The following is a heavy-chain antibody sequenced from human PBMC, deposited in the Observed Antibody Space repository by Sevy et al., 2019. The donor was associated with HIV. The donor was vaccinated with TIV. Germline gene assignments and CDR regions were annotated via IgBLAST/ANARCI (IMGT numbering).Heavy chain of an antibody. J-gene: IGHJ1*01. D-gene: IGHD3-22*01. CDR1: GFSLSTSGVG. V-gene: IGHV2-5*01. CDR3: AHRGGVHFYDSSGYYSRAEYFEH. CDR2: IYWNDDQ. Sequence: SGPTLVNPTQTLTLTCTFSGFSLSTSGVGVGWIRQPPGKALEWLALIYWNDDQRYNPSLKSRLTITKDTSKNQVVLTMTNMDPVDTATYYCAHRGGVHFYDSSGYYSRAEYFEHWGQGTLVTVSS.